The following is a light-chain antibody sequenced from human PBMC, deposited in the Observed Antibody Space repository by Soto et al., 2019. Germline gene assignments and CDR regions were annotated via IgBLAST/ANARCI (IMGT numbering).Light chain of an antibody. CDR1: SGHSSDA. Sequence: QTVVTQSPSASASLGASVKLTCTLSSGHSSDAIAWHQQQPEKGPRYLMKLDSDGSHTKGDAIPDRFSGSSSGAERYLTISSLQSEDEADYYCQTWGTGIHVVFGGGTKLTVL. V-gene: IGLV4-69*01. CDR2: LDSDGSH. J-gene: IGLJ2*01. CDR3: QTWGTGIHVV.